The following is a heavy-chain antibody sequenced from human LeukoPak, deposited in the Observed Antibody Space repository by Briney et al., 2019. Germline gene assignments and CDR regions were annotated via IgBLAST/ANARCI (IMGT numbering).Heavy chain of an antibody. D-gene: IGHD3-16*01. V-gene: IGHV1-8*01. J-gene: IGHJ6*03. CDR2: MNPNSGNT. Sequence: GASVKVSCKASGYTFTSYDINWVRQATGQGLEWMGWMNPNSGNTGYAQKFQGRVTITRDTSINTAYMEVSSLTSEDAAIYYCARGRHKGGNYYYYYMDVWGKGTTVTVSS. CDR1: GYTFTSYD. CDR3: ARGRHKGGNYYYYYMDV.